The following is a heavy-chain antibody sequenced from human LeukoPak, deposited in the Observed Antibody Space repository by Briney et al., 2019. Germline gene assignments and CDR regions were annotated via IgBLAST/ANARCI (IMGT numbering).Heavy chain of an antibody. J-gene: IGHJ1*01. CDR2: INHSGST. CDR3: ARNGFRFLVAEYFQH. CDR1: GGSFSGYY. Sequence: PSETLSLTCAVYGGSFSGYYWSWIRQPPGKGLEWIGEINHSGSTNYNPSLKSRVTISVDTSKNQFPLKLSSVTAADTAVYYCARNGFRFLVAEYFQHWGQGTLVTVSS. D-gene: IGHD2-8*01. V-gene: IGHV4-34*01.